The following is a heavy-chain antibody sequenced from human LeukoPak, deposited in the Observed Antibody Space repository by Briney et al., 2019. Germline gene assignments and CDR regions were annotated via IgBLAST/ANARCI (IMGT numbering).Heavy chain of an antibody. CDR2: ISSSGSTI. J-gene: IGHJ4*02. V-gene: IGHV3-48*03. Sequence: SGGSLRLSCAASGFTFSSYEMNWVRQAPGKGLEWVSYISSSGSTIYYADSVKGRFTISRDNAKNSLYLQMNSLRAEDTAVYYCARTTGYSGSYDYWGQGTLVTVSS. D-gene: IGHD1-26*01. CDR3: ARTTGYSGSYDY. CDR1: GFTFSSYE.